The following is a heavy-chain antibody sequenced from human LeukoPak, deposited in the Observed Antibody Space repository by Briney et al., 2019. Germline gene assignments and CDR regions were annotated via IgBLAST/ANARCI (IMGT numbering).Heavy chain of an antibody. CDR3: ARYGYTYGIDY. D-gene: IGHD5-18*01. V-gene: IGHV3-66*01. CDR1: GFTVSINY. J-gene: IGHJ4*02. CDR2: IYSGTTT. Sequence: GGSLRLSCAASGFTVSINYMSWVRQAPGKGLEWVSLIYSGTTTSYADSVKGRFTISRDISKNTLYLQMNSLRAEDTAVYYCARYGYTYGIDYWGQGTLVTVSS.